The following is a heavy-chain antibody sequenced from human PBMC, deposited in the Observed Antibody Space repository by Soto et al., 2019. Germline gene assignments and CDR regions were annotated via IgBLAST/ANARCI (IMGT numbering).Heavy chain of an antibody. CDR1: GGTFSSYA. CDR2: IIPIFGTA. V-gene: IGHV1-69*13. J-gene: IGHJ6*02. D-gene: IGHD6-6*01. CDR3: ASPPPSIAARSYYYGMDV. Sequence: SVKVSCKASGGTFSSYAISWVRQAPGQGLEWMGGIIPIFGTANYAQKFQGRVTITADESTSTAYMELSSLRSGDTAVYYCASPPPSIAARSYYYGMDVWGQGTTVTVSS.